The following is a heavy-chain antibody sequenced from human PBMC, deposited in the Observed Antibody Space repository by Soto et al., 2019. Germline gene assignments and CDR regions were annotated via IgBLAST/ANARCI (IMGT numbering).Heavy chain of an antibody. Sequence: SETLCLTCTVSGGSISSYYWSWIRQPPGKGLEWIGYIYYSGTTNYNPSLKSRVTISVDTSKNQFSLKLSSVTAADTAVYYCARDLGNAAMDEKLFDPWGQGTLVTVSS. CDR1: GGSISSYY. D-gene: IGHD5-18*01. CDR2: IYYSGTT. J-gene: IGHJ5*02. CDR3: ARDLGNAAMDEKLFDP. V-gene: IGHV4-59*01.